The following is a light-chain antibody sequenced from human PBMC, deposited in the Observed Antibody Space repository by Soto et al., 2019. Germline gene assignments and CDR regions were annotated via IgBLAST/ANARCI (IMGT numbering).Light chain of an antibody. V-gene: IGLV2-11*01. J-gene: IGLJ1*01. Sequence: QSVLTQPRSVSGSPGQSVAISCTGTSSDVGGYDYVSWFQQHPGKAPKLMFYDVSKRPSGVPDRFSGSKSGNTASLTISGLQAEDEADYCCSYAGSPYVFGTGTKVTVL. CDR2: DVS. CDR3: CSYAGSPYV. CDR1: SSDVGGYDY.